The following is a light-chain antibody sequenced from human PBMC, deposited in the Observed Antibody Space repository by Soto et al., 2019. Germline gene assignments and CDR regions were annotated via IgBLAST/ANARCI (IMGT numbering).Light chain of an antibody. CDR1: SSSVASNS. J-gene: IGLJ7*01. CDR3: AAWDDTLKGWV. Sequence: QSVLTQPPSASGTPGQRVTISCSGSSSSVASNSVTWYQQVPGTAPRLLMYNNDQRPSGVPDRFSGSKSGTSASLAISGLQSEDEAAYYCAAWDDTLKGWVFGGGTQLTVL. CDR2: NND. V-gene: IGLV1-44*01.